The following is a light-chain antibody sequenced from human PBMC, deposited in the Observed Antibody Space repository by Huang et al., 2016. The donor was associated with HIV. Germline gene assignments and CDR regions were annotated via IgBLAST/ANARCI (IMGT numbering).Light chain of an antibody. CDR2: DTS. J-gene: IGKJ4*01. Sequence: IVLTQSPATLSWYLGERVTLSCRASQSVGNYIDWYQQHPGPSPELLIYDTSTRATGTPVRFMASGSGTDFTLTISSLESEDFAVYYCQQRSSGVTFGGGTKVRVK. CDR3: QQRSSGVT. CDR1: QSVGNY. V-gene: IGKV3-11*01.